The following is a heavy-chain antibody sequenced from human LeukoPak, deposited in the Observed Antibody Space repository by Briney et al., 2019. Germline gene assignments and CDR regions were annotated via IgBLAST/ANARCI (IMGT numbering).Heavy chain of an antibody. J-gene: IGHJ3*02. D-gene: IGHD3-10*01. Sequence: PSEALSLTRTVSGGSISSSSYYWGWIRQPPGKGLEWIGSIYYSGSTYYNPSLKSRVTMSVDTSKNQFSLKLSSVTAADTAVYYCARALWFGDPGDAFDIWGQGTMVTVSS. CDR1: GGSISSSSYY. CDR3: ARALWFGDPGDAFDI. CDR2: IYYSGST. V-gene: IGHV4-39*07.